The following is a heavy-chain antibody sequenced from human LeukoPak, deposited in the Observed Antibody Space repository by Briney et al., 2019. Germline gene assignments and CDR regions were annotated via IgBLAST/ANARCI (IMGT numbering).Heavy chain of an antibody. CDR1: GFTFSTYG. CDR3: AKGGGKFFDY. V-gene: IGHV3-23*01. J-gene: IGHJ4*02. D-gene: IGHD3-10*01. CDR2: VDTSGGGT. Sequence: TGGSLRLSCAASGFTFSTYGMSWVRQAPGKGLEWVSTVDTSGGGTYYANSVKGRFTISSDNSKNTLYLQMNSLRAEDTGVYYCAKGGGKFFDYWGQGTLVTVSS.